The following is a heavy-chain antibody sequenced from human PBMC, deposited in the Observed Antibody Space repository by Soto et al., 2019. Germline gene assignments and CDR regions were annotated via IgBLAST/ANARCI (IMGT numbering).Heavy chain of an antibody. J-gene: IGHJ4*02. CDR3: ARGGGVYYFDY. CDR1: GGSITSYY. CDR2: IYYSGIT. Sequence: PAETLSLTCTVPGGSITSYYWSWIRQPPGKGLEWIGYIYYSGITDYNPSLKSRVTISVDTSKSQFSLKLSSVTAADTAVYYCARGGGVYYFDYWGQGALVTGS. V-gene: IGHV4-59*01. D-gene: IGHD2-8*02.